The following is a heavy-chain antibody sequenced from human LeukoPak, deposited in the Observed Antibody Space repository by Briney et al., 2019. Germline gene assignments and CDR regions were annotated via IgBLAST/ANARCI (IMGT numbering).Heavy chain of an antibody. D-gene: IGHD3-3*01. CDR3: AREGTIFGVAFDAFDI. CDR2: IWYDGSNK. CDR1: GFTFSSYG. J-gene: IGHJ3*02. Sequence: PGGSLRLSCAASGFTFSSYGMHWVRQAPGKGLEWVAVIWYDGSNKYYADSVKGRFTISRDNSKNTLYLQMNSLRAEDTAVYYCAREGTIFGVAFDAFDIWGQGTMVTVSS. V-gene: IGHV3-33*01.